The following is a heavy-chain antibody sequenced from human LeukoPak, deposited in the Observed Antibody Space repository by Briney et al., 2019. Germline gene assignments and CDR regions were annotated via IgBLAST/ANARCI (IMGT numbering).Heavy chain of an antibody. D-gene: IGHD4-11*01. CDR3: ARLISTSYDDYSNYGWFDP. J-gene: IGHJ5*02. Sequence: PSETLSLTCTVSGGSISSNSYYWGWIRQPPGKGLEWIGSIYYSGSTYYNPSLKSRVTISVDTSKNQFSLKLSSVTAADTAVYYCARLISTSYDDYSNYGWFDPWGQGTLVTVSS. CDR1: GGSISSNSYY. V-gene: IGHV4-39*01. CDR2: IYYSGST.